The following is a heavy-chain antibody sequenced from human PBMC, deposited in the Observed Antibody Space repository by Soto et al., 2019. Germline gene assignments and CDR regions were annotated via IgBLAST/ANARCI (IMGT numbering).Heavy chain of an antibody. CDR2: MNPNSGNT. J-gene: IGHJ6*03. CDR3: ARGLGLHLGELSPTPTTYYYYYMDV. V-gene: IGHV1-8*01. CDR1: GYTFTSYD. D-gene: IGHD3-16*02. Sequence: ASVKVSCKASGYTFTSYDINWVRQATGQGLEWMGWMNPNSGNTGYAQKFQGRVTMTRNTSISTAYMELSSLRSEDTAVYYCARGLGLHLGELSPTPTTYYYYYMDVWGKGTTVTVSS.